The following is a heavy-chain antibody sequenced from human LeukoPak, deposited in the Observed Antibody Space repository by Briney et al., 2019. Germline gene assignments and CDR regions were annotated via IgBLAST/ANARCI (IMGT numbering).Heavy chain of an antibody. D-gene: IGHD3-22*01. CDR1: GGSISSHY. V-gene: IGHV4-59*11. CDR2: IYYSGST. Sequence: PSETLSLTCIVSGGSISSHYWSWIRQTPGKGLEYIGYIYYSGSTDYNPSLKSRVTISLDTSKNQFSLHLSSVTAADTAVYYCARRSGVLDSRDSRYYFDHWGQGTLVTVPS. J-gene: IGHJ4*02. CDR3: ARRSGVLDSRDSRYYFDH.